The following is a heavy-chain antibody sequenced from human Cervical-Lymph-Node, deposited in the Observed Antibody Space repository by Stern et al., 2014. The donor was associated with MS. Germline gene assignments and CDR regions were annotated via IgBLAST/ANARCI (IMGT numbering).Heavy chain of an antibody. J-gene: IGHJ4*02. CDR2: IYPGDSDT. CDR1: GYSFTANW. D-gene: IGHD4-17*01. Sequence: VQLAQSGADVKKPAEPLKLSCKGSGYSFTANWIAWVRQIPGKGLEWMGIIYPGDSDTRYSPSFQGQVTISADKSISTAYLQWSSLKASDTAMYYCARDYGDYAFDYWGQGTLVTVSS. CDR3: ARDYGDYAFDY. V-gene: IGHV5-51*01.